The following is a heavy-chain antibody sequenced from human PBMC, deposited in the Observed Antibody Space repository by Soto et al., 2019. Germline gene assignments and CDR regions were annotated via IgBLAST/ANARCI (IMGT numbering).Heavy chain of an antibody. CDR3: ARAYLDSGAGNLNNLMFDP. D-gene: IGHD2-21*01. Sequence: SETLSLTCTVSRGSIGAVGSSWSWIRQPPGGGLEWIGYIYHSGTTLFNPSLKARLTMSLDWSNNQFSLILNSVTAADTAVYYCARAYLDSGAGNLNNLMFDPRGQVTQVTVSS. V-gene: IGHV4-30-2*01. CDR2: IYHSGTT. CDR1: RGSIGAVGSS. J-gene: IGHJ5*02.